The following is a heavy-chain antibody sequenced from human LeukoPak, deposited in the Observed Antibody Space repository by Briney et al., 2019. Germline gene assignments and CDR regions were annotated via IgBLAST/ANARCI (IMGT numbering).Heavy chain of an antibody. D-gene: IGHD3-10*01. CDR1: GDSISRSHYY. V-gene: IGHV4-39*07. CDR3: ARDHPWFGAFDI. CDR2: IFYSGNT. Sequence: SETLSLTCTVSGDSISRSHYYWGWIRQPPGKGLEWIGSIFYSGNTYYNPSVKSRVTISVDTSKNQFSLKLSSVTAADTAVYYCARDHPWFGAFDIWGQGTMVTVSS. J-gene: IGHJ3*02.